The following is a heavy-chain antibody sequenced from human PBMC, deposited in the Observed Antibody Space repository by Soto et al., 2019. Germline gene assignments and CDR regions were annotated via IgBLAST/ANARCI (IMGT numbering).Heavy chain of an antibody. Sequence: KTSETLSLTCTVSEASVSSGGYYWSWIRQHPGKGLEWIGYISYSGSTYYNPSLKSRVTISLDTSKNQFSLKLSSVTAADTAVYYCATRGGFEDHYGVDVWGQGTTVTVSS. V-gene: IGHV4-31*03. CDR2: ISYSGST. CDR3: ATRGGFEDHYGVDV. D-gene: IGHD3-10*01. CDR1: EASVSSGGYY. J-gene: IGHJ6*02.